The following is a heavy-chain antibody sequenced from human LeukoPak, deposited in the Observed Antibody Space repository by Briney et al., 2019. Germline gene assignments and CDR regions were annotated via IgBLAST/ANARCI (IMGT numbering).Heavy chain of an antibody. CDR3: AGGVDYYDSSGYLHYYYYMDV. CDR1: GGPINSHY. CDR2: IYYSGST. Sequence: SETLSLTCTVSGGPINSHYWSWIPQPPGKGPEWIGYIYYSGSTNHNPSLQSRVTISVDTSKNPFSLKLSSVTAADTAVYYCAGGVDYYDSSGYLHYYYYMDVWGKGTTVTVSS. V-gene: IGHV4-59*11. D-gene: IGHD3-22*01. J-gene: IGHJ6*03.